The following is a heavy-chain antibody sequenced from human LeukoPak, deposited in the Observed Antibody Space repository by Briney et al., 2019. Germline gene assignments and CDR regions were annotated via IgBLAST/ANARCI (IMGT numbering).Heavy chain of an antibody. CDR2: INHSGST. J-gene: IGHJ3*02. CDR3: AVYCSSTSCYARRAFDI. Sequence: SETLSLTCAVYGGSFSGYYWSWIRQPPGKGLEWIGEINHSGSTNYNPSLKSRVTISEDTSKNQFSLKLSSVTAADTAVYYCAVYCSSTSCYARRAFDIWGQGTTVTVSS. D-gene: IGHD2-2*01. CDR1: GGSFSGYY. V-gene: IGHV4-34*01.